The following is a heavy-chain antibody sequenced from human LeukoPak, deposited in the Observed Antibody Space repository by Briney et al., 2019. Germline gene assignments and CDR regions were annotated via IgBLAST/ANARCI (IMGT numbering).Heavy chain of an antibody. CDR3: ARAQTYGDYRLLLDY. D-gene: IGHD4-17*01. Sequence: PGGSLRLSCAASGLTFGDYGMSWVRQAPGKGLEWVSGSNWNGDSTGYADSVKGRFTISRDNAKKSLYLQMNSLRAEDTALYYCARAQTYGDYRLLLDYWGQGTLVTVSS. J-gene: IGHJ4*02. CDR2: SNWNGDST. V-gene: IGHV3-20*04. CDR1: GLTFGDYG.